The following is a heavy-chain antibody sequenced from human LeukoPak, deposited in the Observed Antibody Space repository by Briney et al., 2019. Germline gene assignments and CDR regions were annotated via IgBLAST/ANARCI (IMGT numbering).Heavy chain of an antibody. CDR3: AKTLLRFLEWLLPDY. D-gene: IGHD3-3*01. V-gene: IGHV3-30*02. CDR1: GFTFSSYW. Sequence: PGGSLRLSCAATGFTFSSYWMSWVRQAPGKGLEWVAFIRYDGSNKYYADSVKGRFTISRDNSKNTLYLQMNSLRAEDTAVYYCAKTLLRFLEWLLPDYWGQGTLVTVSS. CDR2: IRYDGSNK. J-gene: IGHJ4*02.